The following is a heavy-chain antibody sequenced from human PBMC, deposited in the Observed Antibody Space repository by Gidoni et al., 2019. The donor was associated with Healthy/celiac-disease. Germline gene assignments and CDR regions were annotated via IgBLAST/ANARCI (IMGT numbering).Heavy chain of an antibody. V-gene: IGHV1-24*01. CDR2: FDPEDSET. CDR1: GYTLTELS. J-gene: IGHJ5*02. D-gene: IGHD3-9*01. Sequence: QVPLVQSGAEVKKPGASVKVSCKVSGYTLTELSLHWVRPAPGKGLEWMGGFDPEDSETIYAQKFQGRVTRTEDTSTDTAYMELSSLRPEDTAVYYCATDYLVIMGFDPWGQGTLVTVSS. CDR3: ATDYLVIMGFDP.